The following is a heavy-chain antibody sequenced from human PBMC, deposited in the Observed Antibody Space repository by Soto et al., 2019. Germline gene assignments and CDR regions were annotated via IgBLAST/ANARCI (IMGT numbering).Heavy chain of an antibody. CDR2: ISSSSSTI. CDR3: ARVYGDYGYFDL. CDR1: GFTFSSYS. Sequence: PGGSLRLSCASSGFTFSSYSMNLVRQAPGKGLEWVSYISSSSSTIYYADSVKGRFTISRDNAKNSLYLQMNSLRAEDTAVYYCARVYGDYGYFDLWGRGTLVTVSS. D-gene: IGHD4-17*01. V-gene: IGHV3-48*01. J-gene: IGHJ2*01.